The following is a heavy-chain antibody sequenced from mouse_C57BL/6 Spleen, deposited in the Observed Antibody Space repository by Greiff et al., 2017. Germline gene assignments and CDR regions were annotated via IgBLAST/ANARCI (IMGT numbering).Heavy chain of an antibody. J-gene: IGHJ2*01. CDR3: ARHGIGYYFDY. D-gene: IGHD4-1*01. Sequence: VQLQQSGPGLVAPSQCLSITCTVSGFSLTSYGVHWVRQPPGKGLEWLVVIWSDGSTTYNSALKSRLSINKYNSKSQVFLKMNSLQTADTALYCCARHGIGYYFDYWGPGTTLTVSS. CDR1: GFSLTSYG. V-gene: IGHV2-6-1*01. CDR2: IWSDGST.